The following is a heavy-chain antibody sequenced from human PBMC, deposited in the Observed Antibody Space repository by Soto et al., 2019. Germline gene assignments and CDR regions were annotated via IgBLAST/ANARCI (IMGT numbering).Heavy chain of an antibody. J-gene: IGHJ4*02. CDR3: ARGDDILTGYYQGFDY. CDR2: ISAYNGNT. CDR1: GYTFTSYG. V-gene: IGHV1-18*01. D-gene: IGHD3-9*01. Sequence: ASVKVSCKASGYTFTSYGISWVRQAPGQGLEWMGWISAYNGNTNYAQKLQGRVTMTTDTSTSTAYMELRSLRSDDTTVYYCARGDDILTGYYQGFDYWGQGTLVTVSS.